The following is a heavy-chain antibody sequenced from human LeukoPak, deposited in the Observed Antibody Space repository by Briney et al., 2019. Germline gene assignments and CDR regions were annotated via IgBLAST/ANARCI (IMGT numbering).Heavy chain of an antibody. Sequence: GGSLRLSCAASGFTFSSYWMHWVRQAPGKELVWVSRINTDGSSTTYADSVKGRFTISRDNVKNTLYLQMNSLSAEDTAVYYCARGYSSSYRIDYWGQGTLVTVSS. V-gene: IGHV3-74*01. CDR2: INTDGSST. CDR1: GFTFSSYW. CDR3: ARGYSSSYRIDY. J-gene: IGHJ4*02. D-gene: IGHD6-6*01.